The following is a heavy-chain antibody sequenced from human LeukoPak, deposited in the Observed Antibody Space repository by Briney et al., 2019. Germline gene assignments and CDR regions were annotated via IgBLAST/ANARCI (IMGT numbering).Heavy chain of an antibody. J-gene: IGHJ6*02. D-gene: IGHD6-13*01. CDR2: IYYSGST. Sequence: SETLSLTCTVSGGSISSSSYYWGWIRQPPGKGLEWIGSIYYSGSTYYNPSLKSRVTISVDTSKNQFSLKLSSVTAADTAVYYCARDQSIAAAGTYYYGMDVWGQGTTVTVSS. CDR1: GGSISSSSYY. V-gene: IGHV4-39*07. CDR3: ARDQSIAAAGTYYYGMDV.